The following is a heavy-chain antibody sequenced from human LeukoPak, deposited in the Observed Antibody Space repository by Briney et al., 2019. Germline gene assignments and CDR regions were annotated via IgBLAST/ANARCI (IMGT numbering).Heavy chain of an antibody. CDR2: IRSKAYGGTT. D-gene: IGHD3-22*01. CDR3: PRDWGTYYYDSSGYHYDAFDI. CDR1: GFTFGDYA. J-gene: IGHJ3*02. Sequence: GGSLRLSCTASGFTFGDYAMSWFRQAPGKGLEWVGFIRSKAYGGTTEYAASVKGRFTISRDDSKSIAYLQMNSLKTEDTAVYYCPRDWGTYYYDSSGYHYDAFDIWGQGTMVTVSS. V-gene: IGHV3-49*03.